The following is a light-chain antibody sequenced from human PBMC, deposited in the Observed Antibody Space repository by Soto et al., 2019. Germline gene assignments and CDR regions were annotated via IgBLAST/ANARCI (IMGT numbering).Light chain of an antibody. Sequence: DIQMTQSPSTLSGSVGDRVTITCRASQGISTYLIWYQQRQGKAPKLLIYDASNLQTGVPSRFSGSGYGTDFTFTISSLQPEDIATYYCQQYDNVFTFGQGTRREIK. J-gene: IGKJ5*01. CDR1: QGISTY. V-gene: IGKV1-33*01. CDR3: QQYDNVFT. CDR2: DAS.